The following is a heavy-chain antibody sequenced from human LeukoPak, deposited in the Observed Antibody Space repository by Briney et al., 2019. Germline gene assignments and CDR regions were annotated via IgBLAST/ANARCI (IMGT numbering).Heavy chain of an antibody. D-gene: IGHD5-18*01. CDR3: ARVRVDTAMDGDY. CDR1: GFTFSSYA. V-gene: IGHV3-30-3*01. Sequence: PGGSLRLSCAASGFTFSSYAMHWVRQAPGKGLEWVAVISYDGSNKYYADSVKGRFTISRDNSKNTLYLQMNSLRAEDTAVYYCARVRVDTAMDGDYWGQGTLVTVSS. CDR2: ISYDGSNK. J-gene: IGHJ4*02.